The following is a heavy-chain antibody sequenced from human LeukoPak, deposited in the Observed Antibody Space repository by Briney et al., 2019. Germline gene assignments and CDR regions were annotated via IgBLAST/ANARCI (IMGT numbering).Heavy chain of an antibody. Sequence: GGSLRFSCAASGFTFISYPMNWVRQAPGKGLEWVSFISSSSGIIYYADSVKGRFTISRDNARKSLYLQMDSLRAEDTAVYYCARDDLLTDDAFDIWGQGTMVTVSS. V-gene: IGHV3-21*01. CDR2: ISSSSGII. CDR1: GFTFISYP. CDR3: ARDDLLTDDAFDI. J-gene: IGHJ3*02.